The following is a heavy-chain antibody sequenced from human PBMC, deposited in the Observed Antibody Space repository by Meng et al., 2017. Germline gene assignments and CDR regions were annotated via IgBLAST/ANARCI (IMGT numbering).Heavy chain of an antibody. V-gene: IGHV4-34*01. Sequence: SETLSLTCAVSGGSFSGYYWSWIRQPPGKGLEWIGEINHSGSTNYNPSLKSRVTISVDTSKTQFPLKLSSVTAADTAVYYCARFRVVPTLGRAFDIWGQGTMVTVSS. J-gene: IGHJ3*02. D-gene: IGHD3-3*01. CDR2: INHSGST. CDR3: ARFRVVPTLGRAFDI. CDR1: GGSFSGYY.